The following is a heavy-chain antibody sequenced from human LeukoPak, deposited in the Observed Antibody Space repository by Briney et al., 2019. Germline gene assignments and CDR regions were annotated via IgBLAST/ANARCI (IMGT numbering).Heavy chain of an antibody. V-gene: IGHV3-30*18. CDR3: ANDLAYYDSSGNSYPAFDT. CDR2: LSYEGTNK. J-gene: IGHJ3*02. Sequence: PGGSLSLSCAASRFTLSKAWGKWVRQAQGKGLEWVAVLSYEGTNKYYTDSVKGRCTISRDKAENTLYLQMSSQRAEDTAIYYCANDLAYYDSSGNSYPAFDTWGPGTMVTVSS. CDR1: RFTLSKAW. D-gene: IGHD3-22*01.